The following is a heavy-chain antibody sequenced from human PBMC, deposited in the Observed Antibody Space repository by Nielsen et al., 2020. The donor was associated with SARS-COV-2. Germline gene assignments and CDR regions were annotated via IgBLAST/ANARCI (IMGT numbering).Heavy chain of an antibody. Sequence: SETLSLTCTVSGYSISSGYYWGWIRQPPGKGLEWIGSIYYSGSTYYNPSLKSRVTISVDTSKNQFSLKLSSVTAADTAVYYCARDGSQYSSSGHTIEYWGQGTLVTVSS. CDR2: IYYSGST. J-gene: IGHJ4*02. CDR3: ARDGSQYSSSGHTIEY. CDR1: GYSISSGYY. V-gene: IGHV4-38-2*02. D-gene: IGHD6-6*01.